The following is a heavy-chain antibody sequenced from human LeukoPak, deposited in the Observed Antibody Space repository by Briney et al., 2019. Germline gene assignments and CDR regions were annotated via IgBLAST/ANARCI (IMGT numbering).Heavy chain of an antibody. D-gene: IGHD2-2*03. CDR3: ARDGYCSSTSCWAMYYYYGMDV. J-gene: IGHJ6*04. CDR2: ISSSSSYI. CDR1: GFTFSSYS. V-gene: IGHV3-21*01. Sequence: GGSLRLSCAASGFTFSSYSMNWVRQAPGKELEWVSSISSSSSYIYYADSVKGRFTISRDNAKNSLYLQMNSLRAEDTAVYYCARDGYCSSTSCWAMYYYYGMDVWGKGTTVTVSS.